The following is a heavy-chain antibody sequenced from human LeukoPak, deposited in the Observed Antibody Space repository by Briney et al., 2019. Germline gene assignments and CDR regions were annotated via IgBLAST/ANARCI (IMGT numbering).Heavy chain of an antibody. J-gene: IGHJ5*02. D-gene: IGHD6-13*01. CDR2: IYHSGST. CDR3: ARGYSSSWYFNWFDP. CDR1: GYSISSGYY. Sequence: KPSETLSLTCTVSGYSISSGYYWGWIRQPPGKGLEWIGNIYHSGSTYYNPSLKSRVTISVDTSKNQFSLKLSSVTAVDTALYYCARGYSSSWYFNWFDPWGQGTLVTVSS. V-gene: IGHV4-38-2*02.